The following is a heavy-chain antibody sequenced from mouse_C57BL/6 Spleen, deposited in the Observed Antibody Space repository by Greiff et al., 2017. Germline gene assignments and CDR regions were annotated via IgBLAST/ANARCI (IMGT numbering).Heavy chain of an antibody. CDR1: GYAFSSYW. V-gene: IGHV1-80*01. J-gene: IGHJ4*01. Sequence: VQLQQSGAELVKPGASVKISCKASGYAFSSYWMTWVKQRPGKGLEWIGQIYPGGGDTNYNGKFKGKATLTADKSSSTAYMQISSLTSEDSAVYFCARNDGSSYYYAMDYWGQGTSVTVSS. CDR2: IYPGGGDT. D-gene: IGHD1-1*01. CDR3: ARNDGSSYYYAMDY.